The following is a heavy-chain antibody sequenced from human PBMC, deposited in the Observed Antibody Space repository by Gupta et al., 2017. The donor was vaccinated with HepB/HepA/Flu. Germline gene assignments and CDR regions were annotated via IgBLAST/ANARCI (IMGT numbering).Heavy chain of an antibody. CDR1: GGTFSSYA. CDR3: ARARAEYYGMDV. CDR2: IIPILGIA. Sequence: QVQLVQSGAEEKKPGSSVKVSCKASGGTFSSYAISWVRQAPGQGLEWMGRIIPILGIANYAQKFQGRVTITADKSTRTAYMELRRMRSEDTAVYYCARARAEYYGMDVWGQGTTVTVYS. D-gene: IGHD1-14*01. J-gene: IGHJ6*02. V-gene: IGHV1-69*04.